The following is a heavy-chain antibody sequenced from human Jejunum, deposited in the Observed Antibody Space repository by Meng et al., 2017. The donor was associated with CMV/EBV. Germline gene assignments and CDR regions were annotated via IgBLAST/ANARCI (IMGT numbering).Heavy chain of an antibody. D-gene: IGHD3-22*01. J-gene: IGHJ4*02. CDR1: GYTFTNCW. CDR3: ASSYYLSGVFDN. Sequence: GSGYTFTNCWIGWVRQMAGKGPEWMGIIYPADSDTRYSPAFQGQVTISADKSITTAYLQWSSLKASDTAMYYCASSYYLSGVFDNWGQGTLVTVSS. CDR2: IYPADSDT. V-gene: IGHV5-51*01.